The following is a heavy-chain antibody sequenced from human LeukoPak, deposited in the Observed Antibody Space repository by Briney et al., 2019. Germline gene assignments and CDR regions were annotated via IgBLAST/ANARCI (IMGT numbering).Heavy chain of an antibody. J-gene: IGHJ4*02. V-gene: IGHV4-4*09. CDR1: GGSISSYY. Sequence: SETLSFTCTVSGGSISSYYWSWIRQPPGKGLEWIGYIYHSGSTDYNPSIKSRVTISVDTSKSQFSLKLTSVTAADTAVYYCATLTTVVTAYYFDYWGQGTLVTVSS. CDR2: IYHSGST. CDR3: ATLTTVVTAYYFDY. D-gene: IGHD4-23*01.